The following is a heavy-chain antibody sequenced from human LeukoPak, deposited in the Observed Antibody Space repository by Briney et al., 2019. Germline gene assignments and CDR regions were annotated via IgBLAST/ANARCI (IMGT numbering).Heavy chain of an antibody. CDR3: ARTGESIAAASGPPTKRTPFDY. CDR2: IYWDDDK. V-gene: IGHV2-5*02. D-gene: IGHD6-13*01. J-gene: IGHJ4*02. Sequence: SGPTLVKPTQTLTLTCTFSGFSLSTSGVGVGWIRQPPGKALEWLALIYWDDDKRYSPSLKSRLTITKDTSKNQVVLTMTNMDPVDTATYYCARTGESIAAASGPPTKRTPFDYWGQGTLVTVSS. CDR1: GFSLSTSGVG.